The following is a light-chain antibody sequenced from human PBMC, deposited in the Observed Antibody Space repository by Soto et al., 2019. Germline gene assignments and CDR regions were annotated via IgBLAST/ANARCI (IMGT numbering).Light chain of an antibody. CDR1: SSNIGSNY. J-gene: IGLJ2*01. CDR2: RNN. V-gene: IGLV1-47*01. Sequence: QSVLTQPPSASGTPEQRVTISCSGSSSNIGSNYVYWYQQLPGTAPKLLIYRNNQRPSGVPDRFSGSKSGTSASLAISGLRSEDEADYYCAAWDDSLSGRVVFGGGTKLTVL. CDR3: AAWDDSLSGRVV.